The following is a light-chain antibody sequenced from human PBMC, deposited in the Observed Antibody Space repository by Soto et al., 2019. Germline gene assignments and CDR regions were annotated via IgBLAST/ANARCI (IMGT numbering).Light chain of an antibody. CDR1: QSFRGL. J-gene: IGKJ5*01. CDR3: QQRHVWPIT. CDR2: DAY. Sequence: EVVLTRSPVTLSLSPGERATLSCRASQSFRGLLAWYQQKPGQAPRLLIYDAYNRATGIPPRFSGSGSGTDFTLTISSLEPEDSAVYYCQQRHVWPITFGQGTRLEI. V-gene: IGKV3-11*01.